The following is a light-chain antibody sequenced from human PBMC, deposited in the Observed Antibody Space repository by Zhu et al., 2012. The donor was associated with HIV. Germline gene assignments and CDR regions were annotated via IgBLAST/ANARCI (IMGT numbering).Light chain of an antibody. CDR1: QSVRNRY. Sequence: EVVLTQSPDTLSLSPGESATLSCRASQSVRNRYLAWYQQRPGEAPRLLIFGAVSRATGISDRFTGSGSGTDFTLTTSRLEPEDFAVYFCQQYGDSPRITFGQGTRWSLN. J-gene: IGKJ5*01. CDR3: QQYGDSPRIT. CDR2: GAV. V-gene: IGKV3-20*01.